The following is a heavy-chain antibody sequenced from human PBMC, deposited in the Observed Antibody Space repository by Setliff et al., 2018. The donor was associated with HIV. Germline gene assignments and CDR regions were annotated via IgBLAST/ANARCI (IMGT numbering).Heavy chain of an antibody. D-gene: IGHD2-2*02. CDR3: ARDGGYCSSTSCYKYYYYGMDV. V-gene: IGHV1-3*01. CDR1: GYTFTSYA. Sequence: ASVKVSCKASGYTFTSYAMHWVRQAPGQRLEWMGWINAGNGNTKYSQKFQGRVTITRDTSASTAYMELSSLRSEDAAVYYCARDGGYCSSTSCYKYYYYGMDVWGQGTTVTVSS. J-gene: IGHJ6*02. CDR2: INAGNGNT.